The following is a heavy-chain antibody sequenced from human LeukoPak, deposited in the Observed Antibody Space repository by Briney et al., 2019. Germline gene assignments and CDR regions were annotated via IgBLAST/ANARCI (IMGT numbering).Heavy chain of an antibody. V-gene: IGHV4-59*08. CDR3: ARHASTYYGSLDY. J-gene: IGHJ4*02. D-gene: IGHD3-10*01. CDR1: GGSISGYY. Sequence: SETLSLTCTVSGGSISGYYWSWIRQPPGKGLEWIGYVFPSGSTNYNPSLKSRVTISVDTSKNHFSLRLTSVTAADTAVYHCARHASTYYGSLDYWGQGTLVTVSS. CDR2: VFPSGST.